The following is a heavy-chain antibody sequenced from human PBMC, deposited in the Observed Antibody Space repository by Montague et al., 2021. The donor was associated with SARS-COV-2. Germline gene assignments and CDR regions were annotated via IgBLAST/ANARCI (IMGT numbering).Heavy chain of an antibody. D-gene: IGHD3-16*01. CDR2: IYHTGST. J-gene: IGHJ4*02. CDR3: VSHPHYDGLYGRPDF. CDR1: GDSISTINW. Sequence: SETLSLTCAVSGDSISTINWWSWVHLPPGKGLEWVGEIYHTGSTNYKPSLKSRVSMSFDKSWNQFSLRLTSVTAADTASYYCVSHPHYDGLYGRPDFWDQGTLVTVSS. V-gene: IGHV4-4*02.